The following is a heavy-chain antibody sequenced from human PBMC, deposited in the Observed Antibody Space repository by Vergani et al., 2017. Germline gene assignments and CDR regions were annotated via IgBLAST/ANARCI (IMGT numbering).Heavy chain of an antibody. Sequence: VQLVQSGAEVKKPGSSVKVSCKASGGTFSSYSMNWVRQAPGKGLEWVSSISSSSSYIYYADSVKGRFTISRDNAKNSLYLQMNSLRAEDTAVYYCARVALFLPKRNSRAFDIWGQGTMVTVSS. CDR3: ARVALFLPKRNSRAFDI. V-gene: IGHV3-21*01. CDR1: GGTFSSYS. D-gene: IGHD4-23*01. CDR2: ISSSSSYI. J-gene: IGHJ3*02.